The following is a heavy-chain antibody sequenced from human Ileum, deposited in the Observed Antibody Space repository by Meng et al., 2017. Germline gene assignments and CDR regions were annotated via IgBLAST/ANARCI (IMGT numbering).Heavy chain of an antibody. V-gene: IGHV6-1*01. D-gene: IGHD3-3*01. Sequence: QVQMQPSGPGLVKPSQPLSPPCAVSGGSVSSNIAAWNWIRQSPLRGLEWLGRTYYRSKWYSEYAVSVKSRISITPDTSKNQFSLQMNSVTPEDTAVYYCASGSGSLDYWGPGTLVTVSS. CDR1: GGSVSSNIAA. CDR3: ASGSGSLDY. J-gene: IGHJ4*02. CDR2: TYYRSKWYS.